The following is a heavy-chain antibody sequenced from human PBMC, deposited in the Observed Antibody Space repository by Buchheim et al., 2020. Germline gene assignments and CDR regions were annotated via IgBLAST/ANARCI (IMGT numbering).Heavy chain of an antibody. V-gene: IGHV3-30*03. CDR3: ATKGGYSYGDDAFDI. Sequence: QEQLVESGGGVVQPGRSLRLSCAASGFSFSSYDMHWVRQAPGKGLEWVAVISFDGTKKYYGDSVKGRVTLSRDNSKNTLYLQMNSLGVEDTALYYCATKGGYSYGDDAFDIWGQGT. CDR1: GFSFSSYD. CDR2: ISFDGTKK. J-gene: IGHJ3*02. D-gene: IGHD5-18*01.